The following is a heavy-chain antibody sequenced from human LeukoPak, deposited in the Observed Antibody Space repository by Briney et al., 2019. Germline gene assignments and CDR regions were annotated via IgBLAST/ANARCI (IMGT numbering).Heavy chain of an antibody. CDR1: GGSISSSSYY. J-gene: IGHJ4*02. CDR2: IYYSGST. CDR3: ARNSRTYGDYDF. D-gene: IGHD4-17*01. V-gene: IGHV4-39*07. Sequence: SETLSLTCTVSGGSISSSSYYWGWIRQPPGKGLEWIGSIYYSGSTYYNPSLSSRVTISSDTSKDQFSLKLNSVTAADTAVYYCARNSRTYGDYDFWGQGTLVTVSS.